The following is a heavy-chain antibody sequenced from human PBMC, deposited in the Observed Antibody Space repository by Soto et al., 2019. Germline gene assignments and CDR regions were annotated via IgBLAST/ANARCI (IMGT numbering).Heavy chain of an antibody. D-gene: IGHD4-17*01. Sequence: QVQLQESGPGLVKPSQTLSLTCTVSGGSISSGDYYWSWIRQPPGKGLAWIGYIYYSGSTYYNPSLKSRDTISVDTSKSQFSLKLSSVTASDTAVYYCARVRFEKTTVVTQSGDYFVYLGQGTLVTVSS. CDR1: GGSISSGDYY. V-gene: IGHV4-30-4*01. J-gene: IGHJ4*02. CDR2: IYYSGST. CDR3: ARVRFEKTTVVTQSGDYFVY.